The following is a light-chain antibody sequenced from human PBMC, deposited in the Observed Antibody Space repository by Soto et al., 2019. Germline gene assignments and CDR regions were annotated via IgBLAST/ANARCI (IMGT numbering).Light chain of an antibody. CDR3: QQYNNWPPYT. J-gene: IGKJ2*01. CDR1: QSVSSN. Sequence: EIVMTQSXATLSVSPGERATLSCRASQSVSSNLAWYQQKPGQAPRLLIYGASTRATGIPARFXXXXXXXXXXXXXSSLQSEDFAVYYCQQYNNWPPYTFGQGTKLEIK. CDR2: GAS. V-gene: IGKV3-15*01.